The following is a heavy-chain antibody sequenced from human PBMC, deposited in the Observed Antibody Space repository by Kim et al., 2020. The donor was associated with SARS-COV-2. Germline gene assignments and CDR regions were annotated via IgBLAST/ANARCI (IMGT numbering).Heavy chain of an antibody. CDR3: ARGCSLRHFDY. V-gene: IGHV4-34*01. CDR1: GGSFSGYY. Sequence: SETLSLTCAVYGGSFSGYYWSWIRQPPGKGLEWIGEINHSGSTNYNPSLKSRVTISVDTSKNQFSLKLSSVTAADTAVYYCARGCSLRHFDYWGQGTLVTVSS. CDR2: INHSGST. D-gene: IGHD4-17*01. J-gene: IGHJ4*02.